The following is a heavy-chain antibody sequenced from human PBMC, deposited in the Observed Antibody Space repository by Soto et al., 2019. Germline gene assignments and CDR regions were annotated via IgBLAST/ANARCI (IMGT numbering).Heavy chain of an antibody. J-gene: IGHJ6*02. CDR2: IYTSGST. V-gene: IGHV4-4*07. CDR3: ARGWGYVGDGMDV. CDR1: GGSISSYY. D-gene: IGHD3-16*01. Sequence: QVQLQESGPGLVKPSETLSLTCTVSGGSISSYYWSWIRQPAGKGLEWIGRIYTSGSTNYHPSVKSLVTMSADTSKNQFSLKLSSVTAADTDVYYCARGWGYVGDGMDVWGQETTVTVSS.